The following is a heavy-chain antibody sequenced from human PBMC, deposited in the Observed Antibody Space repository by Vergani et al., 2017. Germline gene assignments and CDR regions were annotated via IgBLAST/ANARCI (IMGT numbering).Heavy chain of an antibody. V-gene: IGHV4-34*01. Sequence: QVQLQQWGAGLLKPSETLSLTCAVYGGSFSGYYWSWIRQPPGKGLEWIGEINHSGSTNYNPSLKSRVTISVDTSKNQFSLKLSSVTAADTAVYYCARRGRALLWFGDHAGAFDIWGQGTMVTVSS. CDR2: INHSGST. CDR3: ARRGRALLWFGDHAGAFDI. CDR1: GGSFSGYY. D-gene: IGHD3-10*01. J-gene: IGHJ3*02.